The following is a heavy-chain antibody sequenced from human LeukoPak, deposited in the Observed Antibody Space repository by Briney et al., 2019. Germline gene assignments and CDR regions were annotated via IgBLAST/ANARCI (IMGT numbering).Heavy chain of an antibody. Sequence: SETLFLTCTVSGGSISSSSYYWGWIRQPPGKGLEWIGSIYYSGSTYYNPSLKSRVTISVDTSKNQFSLKLSSVTAADTAVYYCARQDAFDIWGQGTMVTVSS. CDR3: ARQDAFDI. CDR2: IYYSGST. J-gene: IGHJ3*02. CDR1: GGSISSSSYY. V-gene: IGHV4-39*01.